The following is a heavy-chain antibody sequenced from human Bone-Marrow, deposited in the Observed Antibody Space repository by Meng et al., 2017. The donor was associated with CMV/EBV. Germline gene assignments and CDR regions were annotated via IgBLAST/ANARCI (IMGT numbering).Heavy chain of an antibody. J-gene: IGHJ5*02. Sequence: GFTFSSYSMNGVRQAPGKGLEWVSSISSSSSYIYYADSVKGRFTISRDNAKNSLYLQMNSLRAEDTAVYYCARRRIAAAGTPMFDPWGQGTLVTVSS. V-gene: IGHV3-21*01. CDR2: ISSSSSYI. D-gene: IGHD6-13*01. CDR3: ARRRIAAAGTPMFDP. CDR1: GFTFSSYS.